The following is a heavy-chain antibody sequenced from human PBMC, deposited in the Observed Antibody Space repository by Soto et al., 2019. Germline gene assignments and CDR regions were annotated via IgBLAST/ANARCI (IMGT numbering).Heavy chain of an antibody. J-gene: IGHJ3*02. Sequence: EVQLVESGGGLVQPGGSLRLSCAASGFTVSSNYMSWVRQAPGKGLEWVSVIYSGGSTYYEDSVKGRFTISRHNSKNTLYLQMNSLRAEDTAVYDCARVCPTRNDGDYRSVAFDIWGQGTMVTVSS. CDR1: GFTVSSNY. CDR2: IYSGGST. D-gene: IGHD4-17*01. CDR3: ARVCPTRNDGDYRSVAFDI. V-gene: IGHV3-53*04.